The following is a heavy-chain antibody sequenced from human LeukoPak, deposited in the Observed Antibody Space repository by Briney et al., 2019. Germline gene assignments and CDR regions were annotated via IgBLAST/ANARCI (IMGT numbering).Heavy chain of an antibody. CDR2: ISWNSGSI. J-gene: IGHJ4*02. CDR1: GFTFDDYV. Sequence: GRSLRLSCAASGFTFDDYVMHWVRQAPGKGLEWVSGISWNSGSINYADSVKGRLTISRDNAKTSLYLQMNSLRAEDTALYYCAKGQTVVNYFDYWGQGTLVTVSS. D-gene: IGHD3-22*01. V-gene: IGHV3-9*01. CDR3: AKGQTVVNYFDY.